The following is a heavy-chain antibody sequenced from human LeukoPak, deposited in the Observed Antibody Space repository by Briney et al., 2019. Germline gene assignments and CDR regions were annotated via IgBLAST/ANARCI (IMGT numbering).Heavy chain of an antibody. J-gene: IGHJ4*02. CDR1: GFTFRNYW. D-gene: IGHD3-3*01. CDR3: ASSLLGVSP. V-gene: IGHV3-74*01. Sequence: GGSLRLSCAVSGFTFRNYWMYWVRQAPGEALVWVSRISGDGSTTTYADTVKGRFTISRDNAKNTLYLQMNSLRADDTAVYCCASSLLGVSPWGQGTLVTVSS. CDR2: ISGDGSTT.